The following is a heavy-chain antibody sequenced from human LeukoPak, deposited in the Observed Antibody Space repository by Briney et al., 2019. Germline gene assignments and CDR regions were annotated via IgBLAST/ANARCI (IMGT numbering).Heavy chain of an antibody. CDR2: INHSGST. D-gene: IGHD5-18*01. Sequence: SETLSLTCAVYGGSFSGYYWSWIRQPPGKGLEWIGEINHSGSTNYNPSPKSRVTISVDTSKNQFSLKLSSVTAADTAVYYCARGNSGYSYGLMRGYNWFDPWGQGTLVTVSS. J-gene: IGHJ5*02. CDR1: GGSFSGYY. V-gene: IGHV4-34*01. CDR3: ARGNSGYSYGLMRGYNWFDP.